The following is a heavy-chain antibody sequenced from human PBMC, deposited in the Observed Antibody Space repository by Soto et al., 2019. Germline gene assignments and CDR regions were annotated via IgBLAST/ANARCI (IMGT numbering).Heavy chain of an antibody. J-gene: IGHJ4*02. V-gene: IGHV3-30*04. Sequence: GESLKISCAASGFTFSSYAMHWVRQAPGKGLEWVAVISYDGSNKYYADSVKGRFTISRDNSKNTLYLQMNSLRAEDTAVYYCARTRDRYDSSGYYFDYWGQGTLVTVSS. CDR1: GFTFSSYA. CDR2: ISYDGSNK. D-gene: IGHD3-22*01. CDR3: ARTRDRYDSSGYYFDY.